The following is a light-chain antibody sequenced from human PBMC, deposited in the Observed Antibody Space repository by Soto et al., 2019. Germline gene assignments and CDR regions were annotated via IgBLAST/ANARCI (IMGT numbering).Light chain of an antibody. CDR3: RSYTSSSNVV. CDR1: SSDVGGYNY. V-gene: IGLV2-14*01. CDR2: DVS. J-gene: IGLJ2*01. Sequence: QSALTQPASVSGSPGQSITISCTGTSSDVGGYNYVSWYQQHPGKAPKLMIYDVSNRPSGVSNCFAGSKSGDTAYLTISGLKADDEADYYCRSYTSSSNVVFGGGTKLTVL.